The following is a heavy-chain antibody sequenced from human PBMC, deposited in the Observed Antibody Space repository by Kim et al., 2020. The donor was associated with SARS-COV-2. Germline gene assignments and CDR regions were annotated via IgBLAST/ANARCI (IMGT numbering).Heavy chain of an antibody. CDR3: ASAVAATATDLGEA. J-gene: IGHJ5*02. Sequence: GASLKISCKASGYRFTSFWIHWVRLMPGKGLEWMGRIDPSDSYTNYSPSFQGHVTISADKSISTAYLQWSSLKASDTAMYYCASAVAATATDLGEAWGQGTLVTVSS. CDR2: IDPSDSYT. D-gene: IGHD6-19*01. V-gene: IGHV5-10-1*01. CDR1: GYRFTSFW.